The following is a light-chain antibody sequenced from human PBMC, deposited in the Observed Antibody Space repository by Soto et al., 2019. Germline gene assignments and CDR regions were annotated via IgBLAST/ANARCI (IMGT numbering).Light chain of an antibody. J-gene: IGKJ4*01. V-gene: IGKV3-20*01. CDR3: HQYDSSPLT. CDR1: QSVSSSY. CDR2: GAS. Sequence: EMVLTQYPGTLSLSPGERATLSCRASQSVSSSYLAWYQQKPGQAPRLLIYGASSRATGIPDRFSGSGSGTDCTLTISRLEPEDFAVYYCHQYDSSPLTFGGGTKVAIK.